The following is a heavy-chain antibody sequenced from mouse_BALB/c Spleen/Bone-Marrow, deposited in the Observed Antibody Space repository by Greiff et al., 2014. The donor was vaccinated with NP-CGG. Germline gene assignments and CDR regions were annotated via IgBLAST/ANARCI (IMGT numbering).Heavy chain of an antibody. CDR3: ASPYGNYDAMDY. CDR1: GYTFTSYW. D-gene: IGHD2-1*01. V-gene: IGHV1-87*01. J-gene: IGHJ4*01. CDR2: IYPGDGDT. Sequence: QVQLQQPGAELARPGASVKLSCKASGYTFTSYWTQWVKQRPGQGLEWIGAIYPGDGDTRYTQKFRGKATLTADKSSNTAYMQLSSLTSEDSAVYFCASPYGNYDAMDYWGQGTSVTVSS.